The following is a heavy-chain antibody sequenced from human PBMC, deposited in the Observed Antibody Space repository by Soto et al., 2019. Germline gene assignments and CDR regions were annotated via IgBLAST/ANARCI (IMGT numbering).Heavy chain of an antibody. CDR3: ARRMFSGAAYFDY. CDR1: GGTFSSYA. D-gene: IGHD1-26*01. V-gene: IGHV1-69*13. J-gene: IGHJ4*02. CDR2: IIPIFGTA. Sequence: SVKVSCKASGGTFSSYAISWVRQAPGQGLEWMGGIIPIFGTANYAQKFQGRVTITADESTSTAYMELSSLRSEDTAVYYCARRMFSGAAYFDYWGQGTLDTVSS.